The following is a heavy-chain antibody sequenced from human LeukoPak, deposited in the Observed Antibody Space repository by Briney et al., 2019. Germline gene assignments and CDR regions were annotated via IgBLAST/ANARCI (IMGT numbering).Heavy chain of an antibody. CDR2: INPNSGGT. J-gene: IGHJ4*02. CDR1: GYTFTSYG. V-gene: IGHV1-2*02. Sequence: GASVKVSCKASGYTFTSYGISWVRQAPGQGLEWMGWINPNSGGTNYAQKFQGRVTMTRDTSISTAYMELSRLRSDDTAVYYCAREILGPFDYWGQGTLVTVSS. CDR3: AREILGPFDY.